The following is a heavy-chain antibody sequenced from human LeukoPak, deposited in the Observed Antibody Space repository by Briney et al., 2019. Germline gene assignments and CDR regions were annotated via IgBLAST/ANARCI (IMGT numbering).Heavy chain of an antibody. Sequence: PGGSLRLSCAASGFTFSGSAMHWVRQASGKGLEWVGRIRSKANSYATAYAASVKGRFTISRNDSKNTADLQMSSLKTEDTAVYYCTSTLSWGLDYWGQGTLVTVS. V-gene: IGHV3-73*01. CDR1: GFTFSGSA. D-gene: IGHD6-13*01. CDR2: IRSKANSYAT. J-gene: IGHJ4*02. CDR3: TSTLSWGLDY.